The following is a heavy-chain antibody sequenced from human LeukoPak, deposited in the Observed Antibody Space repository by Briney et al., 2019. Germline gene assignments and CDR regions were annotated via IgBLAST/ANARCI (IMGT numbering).Heavy chain of an antibody. Sequence: GRSLRPFCPASGFTLSNHYIEWARLAPGSGLGCVGRTRNKVNRYSTDYAASVTGRFSIIRDASKSSQYLPMNRLKTQDTAVYYCGSNTTTSYTWGQGSLVIVSS. J-gene: IGHJ4*03. CDR1: GFTLSNHY. CDR3: GSNTTTSYT. CDR2: TRNKVNRYST. D-gene: IGHD2-2*01. V-gene: IGHV3-72*01.